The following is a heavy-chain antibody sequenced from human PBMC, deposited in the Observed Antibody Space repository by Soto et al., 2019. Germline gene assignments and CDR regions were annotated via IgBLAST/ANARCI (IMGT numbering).Heavy chain of an antibody. CDR2: INHSGST. D-gene: IGHD3-3*01. Sequence: SETLSLTCAVYGGSFSGYYWSWIRQPPGKGLEWIGEINHSGSTNYNPSLKSRVTISVDTSKNQFSLKLSSVTAADTAVYYCVRGSLTIFGVVIMSGWLAPWGQGTLVTVSS. CDR3: VRGSLTIFGVVIMSGWLAP. V-gene: IGHV4-34*01. CDR1: GGSFSGYY. J-gene: IGHJ5*02.